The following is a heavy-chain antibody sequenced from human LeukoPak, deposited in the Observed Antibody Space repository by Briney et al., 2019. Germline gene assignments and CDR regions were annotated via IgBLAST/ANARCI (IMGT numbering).Heavy chain of an antibody. Sequence: QPGGSLRLSCATSGFTFTTFWMHWVRQAPGKGLVWVSRISNDGSSTNYADSVKGRFTISRDNSKNSLYLQMNSLRAEDTALYYCAKDKATSYFDYWGQGTLVTVSS. V-gene: IGHV3-74*01. CDR1: GFTFTTFW. CDR2: ISNDGSST. CDR3: AKDKATSYFDY. J-gene: IGHJ4*02. D-gene: IGHD1-1*01.